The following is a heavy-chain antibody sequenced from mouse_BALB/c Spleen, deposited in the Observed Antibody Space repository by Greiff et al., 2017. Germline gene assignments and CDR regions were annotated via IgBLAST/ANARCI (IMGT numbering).Heavy chain of an antibody. CDR1: GFTFSDFY. Sequence: DVKLVESGGGLVQPGGSLRLSCATSGFTFSDFYMEWVRQPPGKRLEWIAASRNKANDYTTEYSASVKGRFIVSRDTSKSILYLQMNALRAEDTAIYYCARDDGYYWYFDVWGAGTTVTVSS. CDR2: SRNKANDYTT. D-gene: IGHD2-2*01. V-gene: IGHV7-1*02. CDR3: ARDDGYYWYFDV. J-gene: IGHJ1*01.